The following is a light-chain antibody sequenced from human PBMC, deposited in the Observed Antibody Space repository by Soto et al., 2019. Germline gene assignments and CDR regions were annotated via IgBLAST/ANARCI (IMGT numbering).Light chain of an antibody. V-gene: IGLV1-44*01. CDR3: AAWDDSLNGFYV. CDR1: SSNIGSNT. CDR2: SNN. Sequence: QSVLTQPPSASGTPGQRVTISCSGRSSNIGSNTVNWYQQLPGTAPKLLIYSNNQRPSGVPDRFSGSKSGTSASLAIRGLQSEDEADYYCAAWDDSLNGFYVFGTGTKLTVL. J-gene: IGLJ1*01.